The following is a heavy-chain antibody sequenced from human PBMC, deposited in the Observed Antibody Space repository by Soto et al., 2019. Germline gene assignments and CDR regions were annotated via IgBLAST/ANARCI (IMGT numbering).Heavy chain of an antibody. CDR2: IYWDDDT. J-gene: IGHJ4*02. V-gene: IGHV2-5*02. Sequence: QITLKEAGPTLVKPTQTLTLTCSFSGFSLITDGVGVGWIRQPPGKALEWLALIYWDDDTGYSTFLRSRLTITKDTSRNQVVLTMTNMDPADTATYYCAHTMAPRIFDSWGQGTLVTVSS. CDR1: GFSLITDGVG. CDR3: AHTMAPRIFDS.